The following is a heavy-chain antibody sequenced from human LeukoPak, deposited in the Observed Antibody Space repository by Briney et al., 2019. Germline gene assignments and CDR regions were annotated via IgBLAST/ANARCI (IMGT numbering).Heavy chain of an antibody. V-gene: IGHV4-59*01. J-gene: IGHJ5*02. CDR1: GGSFSGYY. CDR2: IIDSGST. CDR3: ARSSLTGGWFDP. Sequence: PSETLSLTCAVYGGSFSGYYWSWLRQPPGKGLEWIAYIIDSGSTKYKPSLRTRLTMSVAVSKNQISLKLSSVTAADTAVYYCARSSLTGGWFDPWGQGTLVTVSS. D-gene: IGHD7-27*01.